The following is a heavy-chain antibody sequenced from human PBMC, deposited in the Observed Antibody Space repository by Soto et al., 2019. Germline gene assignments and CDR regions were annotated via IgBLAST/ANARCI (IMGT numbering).Heavy chain of an antibody. D-gene: IGHD3-10*01. Sequence: QVQLQESGPELVKASETLSLNCSVSGASISRDHWNWLRHPPGKGLECIGDYSGSTNYNPSLKNRRTKSVVTYKNQCSLTLKYVTAADSAVYLCATYVTGAGRKGEWGQRTLVMVSS. V-gene: IGHV4-59*08. J-gene: IGHJ4*02. CDR3: ATYVTGAGRKGE. CDR2: DYSGST. CDR1: GASISRDH.